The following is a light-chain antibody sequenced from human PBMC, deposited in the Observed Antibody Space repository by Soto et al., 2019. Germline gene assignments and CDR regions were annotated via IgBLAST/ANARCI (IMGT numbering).Light chain of an antibody. CDR1: QSISSW. Sequence: DIHMIQSPSTLSASVGDRVTITCRASQSISSWLAWYQQKPGRAPKVLIYKASGLQSGVPSRFSGSGSGTEFTLTISSLQPDDFATYYCQQYNSYSRTFGQGTKLEIK. V-gene: IGKV1-5*03. CDR2: KAS. J-gene: IGKJ2*01. CDR3: QQYNSYSRT.